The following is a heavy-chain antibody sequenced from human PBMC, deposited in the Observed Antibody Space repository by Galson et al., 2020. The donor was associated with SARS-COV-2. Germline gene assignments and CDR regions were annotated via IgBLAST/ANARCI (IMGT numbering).Heavy chain of an antibody. CDR1: GFTFSNYF. J-gene: IGHJ4*02. Sequence: GGSLRLSCAASGFTFSNYFLHWVRQAPGKGLEWVAAISYDGSEKLYAGSVKGRITISRDNSRNTLYLQMDSLRPEDTAIYYCARDTPERELEYWGQGTLVTVSS. D-gene: IGHD1-1*01. V-gene: IGHV3-30*03. CDR3: ARDTPERELEY. CDR2: ISYDGSEK.